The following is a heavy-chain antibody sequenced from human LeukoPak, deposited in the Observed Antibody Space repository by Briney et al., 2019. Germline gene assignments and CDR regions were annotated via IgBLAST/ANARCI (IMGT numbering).Heavy chain of an antibody. CDR1: GFTFSSYA. CDR2: ISGSGGST. CDR3: AKHRGSSTSCYDC. Sequence: GGSLRLSCAASGFTFSSYAMSWVRQAPGKGLEWVSGISGSGGSTNYADSVKGRFTISRDNSKNTLYLQMNSLRAEDTAVYYCAKHRGSSTSCYDCWGQGTLVTVSS. V-gene: IGHV3-23*01. D-gene: IGHD2-2*01. J-gene: IGHJ4*02.